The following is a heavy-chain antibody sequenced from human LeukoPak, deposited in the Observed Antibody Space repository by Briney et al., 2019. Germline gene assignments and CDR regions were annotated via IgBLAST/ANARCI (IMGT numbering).Heavy chain of an antibody. J-gene: IGHJ3*02. CDR2: TYYRSKWYN. D-gene: IGHD2-21*02. V-gene: IGHV6-1*01. Sequence: SQTLSLTCAISGDSVSSNSAAWNWIRQPPSRGLEWLGRTYYRSKWYNDYAVSVKSRITINPDTSKNQFSLQLNSVTPEDTAVYYCARGPLYCGGDCYRASSAFDIWGQGTMVTVSS. CDR3: ARGPLYCGGDCYRASSAFDI. CDR1: GDSVSSNSAA.